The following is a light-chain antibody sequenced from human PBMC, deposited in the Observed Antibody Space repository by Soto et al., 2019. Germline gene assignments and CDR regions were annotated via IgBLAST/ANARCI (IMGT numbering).Light chain of an antibody. CDR3: SSYAATNNYV. J-gene: IGLJ1*01. V-gene: IGLV2-8*01. CDR2: EVT. CDR1: SSDVGGYNF. Sequence: QSVLTQPPPASGSPGQSVTISCTGTSSDVGGYNFVSWYRQYPGKAPQLIIYEVTKRPSGFPDRFSGSKSGNTASLTVSGLQAEDEADYYCSSYAATNNYVFGSGTKVTVL.